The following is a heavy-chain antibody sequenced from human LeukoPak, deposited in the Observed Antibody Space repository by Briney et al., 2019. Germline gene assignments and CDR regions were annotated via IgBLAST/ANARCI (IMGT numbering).Heavy chain of an antibody. Sequence: GRSLRLSCAASGFTFSSYSMHWVRQARGKGLEWVAVISYDGSNKYYADSVRGRFTISRDNSKNTLYLQMNSLRAEDTAVYYCARVEMATIRGGGDYWGQGTLVTVSS. D-gene: IGHD5-24*01. J-gene: IGHJ4*02. CDR3: ARVEMATIRGGGDY. CDR1: GFTFSSYS. CDR2: ISYDGSNK. V-gene: IGHV3-30*03.